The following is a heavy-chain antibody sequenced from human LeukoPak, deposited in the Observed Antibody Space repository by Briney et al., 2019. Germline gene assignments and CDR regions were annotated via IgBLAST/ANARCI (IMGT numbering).Heavy chain of an antibody. J-gene: IGHJ3*02. CDR3: ARGPLGYYYDSSGYSTHAFDI. V-gene: IGHV4-38-2*02. D-gene: IGHD3-22*01. Sequence: SETLSLTCTVSGYSISSGYYWGWIRQPPGKGLEWIGSIYHSGSTYYNPSLKSRVTISVDTSKNQFSLKLSSVTAADTAVYYCARGPLGYYYDSSGYSTHAFDIWGQGTMVTVSS. CDR2: IYHSGST. CDR1: GYSISSGYY.